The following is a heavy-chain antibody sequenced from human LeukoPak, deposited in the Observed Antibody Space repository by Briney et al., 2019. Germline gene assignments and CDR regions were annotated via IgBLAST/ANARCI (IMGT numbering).Heavy chain of an antibody. Sequence: VSVKVSCKASGYTFTGYYMHWLRQAPGQGLEWMGWINPNSGGTNYAQKFQGRVTMTRDTSISTAYMELSRLRSDDTAVYYCARDSRNWSRFFTWGQGTLVTVSS. D-gene: IGHD1-1*01. CDR1: GYTFTGYY. J-gene: IGHJ4*02. CDR2: INPNSGGT. V-gene: IGHV1-2*02. CDR3: ARDSRNWSRFFT.